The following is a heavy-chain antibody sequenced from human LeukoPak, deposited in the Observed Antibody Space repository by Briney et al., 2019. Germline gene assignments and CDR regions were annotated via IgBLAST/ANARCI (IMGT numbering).Heavy chain of an antibody. D-gene: IGHD3-10*01. J-gene: IGHJ4*02. V-gene: IGHV3-74*01. CDR1: GFTFSNYW. CDR2: INSDGTTI. Sequence: PGVSLRLSCAASGFTFSNYWIHWVRQAPGKGLVWVSRINSDGTTIAYADSVKGRFTISRDNARNTLSLQMNSLRDEDTAVYYCARVTTYGPYHDYWGQGTLVTVSS. CDR3: ARVTTYGPYHDY.